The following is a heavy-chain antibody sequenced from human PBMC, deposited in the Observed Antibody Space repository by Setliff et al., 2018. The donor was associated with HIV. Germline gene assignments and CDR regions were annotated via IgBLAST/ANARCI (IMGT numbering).Heavy chain of an antibody. D-gene: IGHD3-22*01. CDR2: ISADNGNT. CDR1: GYTFSSYG. Sequence: GASVKVSCKASGYTFSSYGVNWVRQAPGQGLEWMGWISADNGNTKYAQKFQGRVTITTDASTRTVYMELRSLRSDDTAVYYCATSSEMLGTPATSSGYYCGWFDPWGQGTLVTVSS. J-gene: IGHJ5*02. CDR3: ATSSEMLGTPATSSGYYCGWFDP. V-gene: IGHV1-18*01.